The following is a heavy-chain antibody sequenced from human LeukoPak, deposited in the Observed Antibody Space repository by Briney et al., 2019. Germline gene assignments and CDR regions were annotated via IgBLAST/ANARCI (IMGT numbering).Heavy chain of an antibody. J-gene: IGHJ6*03. Sequence: GGSLRLSCAASGFTFSSYAMHWVRQAPGKGLEWVAVISYDGSNKYYADSVKGRFTISRDNSKNTLYLQMNSLRAEDTAVYYCAKDRYSSGWNYYYYYYMDVWGKGTTVTVSS. D-gene: IGHD6-19*01. CDR2: ISYDGSNK. CDR1: GFTFSSYA. V-gene: IGHV3-30-3*01. CDR3: AKDRYSSGWNYYYYYYMDV.